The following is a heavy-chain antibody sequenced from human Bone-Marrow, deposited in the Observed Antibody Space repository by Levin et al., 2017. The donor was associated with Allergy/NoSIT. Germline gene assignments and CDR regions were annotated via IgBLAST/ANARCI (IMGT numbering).Heavy chain of an antibody. V-gene: IGHV3-30-3*01. CDR1: GFTFSRYD. Sequence: PGGSLRLSCAASGFTFSRYDMHWVRQAPGKGLEWVAIISYDGSSKSYANSVRGRFTVSRDNSKNTLDLQMSSLRGEDTAVYYCARANRDSSGCGSEHDMDVWGLGTTVTVSS. CDR2: ISYDGSSK. J-gene: IGHJ6*02. CDR3: ARANRDSSGCGSEHDMDV. D-gene: IGHD3-10*01.